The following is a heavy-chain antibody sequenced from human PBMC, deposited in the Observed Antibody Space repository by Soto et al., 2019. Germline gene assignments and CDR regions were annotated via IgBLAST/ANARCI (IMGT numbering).Heavy chain of an antibody. V-gene: IGHV4-34*01. CDR3: ARAEVVTAIIRAYNWFDP. D-gene: IGHD2-21*02. CDR1: GGSFSGYY. CDR2: INHSGST. Sequence: PSETLSLTCAVYGGSFSGYYWSWIRQPPGKGLEWIGEINHSGSTNYNPSLKSRVTISVGTSKNQFSLKLSSVTAADTAVYYCARAEVVTAIIRAYNWFDPWGQGTLVTVS. J-gene: IGHJ5*02.